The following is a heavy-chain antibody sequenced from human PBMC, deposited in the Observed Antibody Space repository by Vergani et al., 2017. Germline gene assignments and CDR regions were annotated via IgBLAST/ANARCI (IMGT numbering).Heavy chain of an antibody. V-gene: IGHV3-30*02. CDR1: GFTLSNYD. J-gene: IGHJ4*02. D-gene: IGHD3-16*01. CDR3: AKQFRGWGIDY. Sequence: QVQLVESGGGVVQRGGSLRLSCATSGFTLSNYDMQWIRQGPGKGLEFVAFIPFDGSNQYYADSVKGRFTLSRDFSKNTLYLQMNNLRTDDTATYYCAKQFRGWGIDYWGKGTQVIVSS. CDR2: IPFDGSNQ.